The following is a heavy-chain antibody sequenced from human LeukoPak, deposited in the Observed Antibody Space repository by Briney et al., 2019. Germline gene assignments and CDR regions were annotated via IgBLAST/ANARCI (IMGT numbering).Heavy chain of an antibody. D-gene: IGHD6-13*01. V-gene: IGHV3-23*01. CDR2: ISGRGGST. CDR3: AKDQISGTRGWSES. J-gene: IGHJ5*01. Sequence: GGSLRLSCAASGFTFSSYAMSWVRQAPGKWLEWLPAISGRGGSTYYADCVKGRFTISRDNYKNTLYLQMNSLRAEDTAVYYCAKDQISGTRGWSESWGQGTLVTVSS. CDR1: GFTFSSYA.